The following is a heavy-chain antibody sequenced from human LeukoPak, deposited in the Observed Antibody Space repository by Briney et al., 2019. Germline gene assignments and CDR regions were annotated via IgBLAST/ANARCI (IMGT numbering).Heavy chain of an antibody. CDR3: AREAEIRRNFYYMDV. J-gene: IGHJ6*03. Sequence: SGGSLRLSCVASGFTFSSYSLFWVRQAPGTGLEWLAVISSDGSQEYYADSLKGRFTIARDNSKNTLYLDMNSLRGDDTAVYYCAREAEIRRNFYYMDVWGKGTTVTVSS. D-gene: IGHD3-16*01. V-gene: IGHV3-30*01. CDR1: GFTFSSYS. CDR2: ISSDGSQE.